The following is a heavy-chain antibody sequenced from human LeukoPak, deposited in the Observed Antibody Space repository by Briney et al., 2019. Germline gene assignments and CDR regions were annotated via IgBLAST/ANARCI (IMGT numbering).Heavy chain of an antibody. J-gene: IGHJ5*02. CDR1: GFSLSTSGVG. V-gene: IGHV2-70*11. CDR3: ARLYYDSSGYLSFDP. CDR2: IDWDDDK. Sequence: SGPTLVNPTQTLTLTCTFSGFSLSTSGVGVGWIRQPPGKALEWLARIDWDDDKYYSTSLKTRLTISKDTSKNQVVLTMTNMDPVDTATYYCARLYYDSSGYLSFDPWGQGTLVTVSS. D-gene: IGHD3-22*01.